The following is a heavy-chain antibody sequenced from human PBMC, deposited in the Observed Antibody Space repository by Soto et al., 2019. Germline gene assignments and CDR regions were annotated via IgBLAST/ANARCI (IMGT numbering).Heavy chain of an antibody. V-gene: IGHV1-8*01. CDR2: MNPNSGNT. CDR3: ARRLEYCSGGSCYSRDAFDI. D-gene: IGHD2-15*01. CDR1: GYTFTSYD. J-gene: IGHJ3*02. Sequence: QVQLVQSGAEVKKPGASVKVSCKASGYTFTSYDINWVRQATGQGREWMGWMNPNSGNTGYAQKFQGRGTMTRNTSISTAYMQLSRLISEDTAVYYCARRLEYCSGGSCYSRDAFDIWGQGTMVTVSS.